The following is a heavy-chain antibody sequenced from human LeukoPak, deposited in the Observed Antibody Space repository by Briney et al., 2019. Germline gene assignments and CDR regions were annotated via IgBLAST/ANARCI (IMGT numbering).Heavy chain of an antibody. CDR3: ARRAGDYADAFDI. Sequence: SETLSLTCTVSGGSISSYYWSWIRQPPGKGLEWIGYIYYSGSTNYNPSLRSRVTISVDTSKNQFSLKLSSVTAADTAVYYCARRAGDYADAFDIWGQGTMVTVSS. V-gene: IGHV4-59*12. CDR2: IYYSGST. CDR1: GGSISSYY. D-gene: IGHD4-17*01. J-gene: IGHJ3*02.